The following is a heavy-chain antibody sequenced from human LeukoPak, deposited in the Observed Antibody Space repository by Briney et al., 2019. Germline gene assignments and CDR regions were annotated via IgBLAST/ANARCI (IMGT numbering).Heavy chain of an antibody. V-gene: IGHV3-15*01. CDR2: IKSKTDGGAT. J-gene: IGHJ4*02. Sequence: GGSLRLSCAASGFTFSKVWMSWVRQAPGKGLEWVGRIKSKTDGGATDYAAPVKGRFTISRDDSENTLYLQMNSLKTEDTAVYYCRTQDDILTGYPYDYWGQGTLVTVSS. D-gene: IGHD3-9*01. CDR3: RTQDDILTGYPYDY. CDR1: GFTFSKVW.